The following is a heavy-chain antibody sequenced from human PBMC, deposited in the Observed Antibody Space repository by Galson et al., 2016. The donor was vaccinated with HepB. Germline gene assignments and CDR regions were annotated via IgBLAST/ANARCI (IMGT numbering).Heavy chain of an antibody. V-gene: IGHV3-30-3*01. CDR1: GFTFSTYS. D-gene: IGHD3-3*01. CDR2: MSYIGSNK. CDR3: ARSRADFWSVGYYDYGMDV. J-gene: IGHJ6*04. Sequence: LRLSCAASGFTFSTYSMHWVRQAPGKGLEWVAVMSYIGSNKYFADSVKGRFSISRDNSKNILYLQMNSLRAEDTAVYYCARSRADFWSVGYYDYGMDVWGKGTTVTVSS.